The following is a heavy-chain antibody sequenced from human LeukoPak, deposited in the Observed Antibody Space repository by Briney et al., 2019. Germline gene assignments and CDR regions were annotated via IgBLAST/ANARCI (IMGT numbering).Heavy chain of an antibody. V-gene: IGHV4-59*01. J-gene: IGHJ4*02. D-gene: IGHD6-13*01. CDR3: ARLYSSSLGRVFDY. Sequence: SETLSLTCTVSGGSISSYYWSWIRQPPGKGLEWIGYISYSGSTNYNLSLKSRVTISVDTSKNQFSLKLSSVTAADTAIYYCARLYSSSLGRVFDYWGQGTLVTVSS. CDR1: GGSISSYY. CDR2: ISYSGST.